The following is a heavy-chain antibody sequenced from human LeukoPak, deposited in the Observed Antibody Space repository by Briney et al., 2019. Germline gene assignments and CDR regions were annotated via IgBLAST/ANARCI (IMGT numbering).Heavy chain of an antibody. V-gene: IGHV4-30-4*08. CDR3: ARDLGSSPPTPRQHWYFDL. J-gene: IGHJ2*01. D-gene: IGHD2-2*01. CDR1: GGSISSGDYY. Sequence: SETLSLTCTVSGGSISSGDYYWSWIHQPPGKGLEWIGYIYYSGSTYYDPSLKSRVTISVDTSKNQFSLKLSSVTAADTAVYYCARDLGSSPPTPRQHWYFDLWGRGTLVTVSS. CDR2: IYYSGST.